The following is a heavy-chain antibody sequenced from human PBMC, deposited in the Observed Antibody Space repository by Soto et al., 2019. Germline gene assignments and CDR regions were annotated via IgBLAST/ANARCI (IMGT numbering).Heavy chain of an antibody. Sequence: SVKVSCKASGGTFSSYAISWVRQAPGQGLEWMGRIIPILGIANYAQKFQGRVTITADKSTSTAYMELSSLRSEDTAVFYCASDYGDYVGASYYYYYMDVWGKGTTVTVSS. CDR3: ASDYGDYVGASYYYYYMDV. CDR1: GGTFSSYA. CDR2: IIPILGIA. V-gene: IGHV1-69*04. J-gene: IGHJ6*03. D-gene: IGHD4-17*01.